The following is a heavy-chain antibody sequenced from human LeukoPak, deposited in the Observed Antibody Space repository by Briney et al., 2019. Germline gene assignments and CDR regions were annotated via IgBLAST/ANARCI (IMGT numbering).Heavy chain of an antibody. V-gene: IGHV3-21*01. J-gene: IGHJ4*02. Sequence: GGSLRLSCAASGFTFSAYAIDWVRQAPGKGLEWVSSINGDSSYIYYADSVKGRFTIARDNAKNSLHLQMNSLRAEDTAVYYCARLKXDSTXXYGXXXFDYWGQGTLVTVSS. D-gene: IGHD2-2*01. CDR1: GFTFSAYA. CDR3: ARLKXDSTXXYGXXXFDY. CDR2: INGDSSYI.